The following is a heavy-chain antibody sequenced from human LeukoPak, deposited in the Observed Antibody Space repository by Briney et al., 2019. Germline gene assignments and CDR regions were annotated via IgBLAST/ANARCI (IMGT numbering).Heavy chain of an antibody. CDR3: ARGIYDTDSLGLYFDH. D-gene: IGHD3-16*01. CDR2: ISSSSSYI. CDR1: GFTFSTYS. V-gene: IGHV3-21*01. J-gene: IGHJ1*01. Sequence: MPGGSLRLSCAASGFTFSTYSMNWVRQAPGKGLEWVSSISSSSSYIYYADSVKGRFTISRDNAKNSLYLQMNSLRAEDTAVYYCARGIYDTDSLGLYFDHWGQGTLVTVSS.